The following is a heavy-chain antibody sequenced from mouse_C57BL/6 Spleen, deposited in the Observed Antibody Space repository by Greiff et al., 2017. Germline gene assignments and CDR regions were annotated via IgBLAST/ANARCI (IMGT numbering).Heavy chain of an antibody. Sequence: QVQLQQSGAELVKPGASVKMSCKASGYTFTPYPIEWMKQNHGKSLEWIGNFHPYNDDTKYNEKFKVKATLTVEKSSSTFYLELSRLTSDDSAVYYCARSARRGDYAMDYWGQGTSVNVSS. CDR1: GYTFTPYP. CDR3: ARSARRGDYAMDY. D-gene: IGHD2-12*01. V-gene: IGHV1-47*01. CDR2: FHPYNDDT. J-gene: IGHJ4*01.